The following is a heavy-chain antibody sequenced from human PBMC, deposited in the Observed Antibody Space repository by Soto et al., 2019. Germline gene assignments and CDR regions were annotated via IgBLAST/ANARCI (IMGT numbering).Heavy chain of an antibody. CDR3: AREAVSNYYGMDV. V-gene: IGHV1-2*02. CDR1: GYTFTGYY. CDR2: INPNSGGT. D-gene: IGHD6-19*01. J-gene: IGHJ6*02. Sequence: GASVKVSCKASGYTFTGYYMHWVRQAPGQGLEWMGWINPNSGGTNYAQKFPGRVTMARDTSISTAYMELSRLISDDTAVYYWAREAVSNYYGMDVWGQGTAVTVSS.